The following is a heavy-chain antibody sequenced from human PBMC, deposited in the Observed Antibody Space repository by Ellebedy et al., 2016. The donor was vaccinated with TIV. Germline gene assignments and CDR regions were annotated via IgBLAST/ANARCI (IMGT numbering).Heavy chain of an antibody. CDR2: IWYNGSNK. V-gene: IGHV3-33*01. CDR3: ARGPLGGTPRAFDS. Sequence: PGGSLRLSCAASGFRFSSYGIHWVRQAPGKGLEWVAIIWYNGSNKHYADSVKGRFTISRDNSKNTVYLEMNSLRAEDTAVYHCARGPLGGTPRAFDSWGQGTLVTVSS. D-gene: IGHD1-26*01. J-gene: IGHJ4*02. CDR1: GFRFSSYG.